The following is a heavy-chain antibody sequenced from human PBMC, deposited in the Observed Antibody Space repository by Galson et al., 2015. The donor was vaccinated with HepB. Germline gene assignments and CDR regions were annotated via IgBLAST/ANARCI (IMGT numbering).Heavy chain of an antibody. CDR1: GYTFTSYG. V-gene: IGHV1-18*04. J-gene: IGHJ6*02. D-gene: IGHD6-6*01. CDR2: ISAYNGNT. CDR3: ARDVGAARLFRVYYYYGMDV. Sequence: SVKVSCKASGYTFTSYGISWVRQAPGQGLEWMGWISAYNGNTNYAQKLQGRVTITTDTSTSTAYMELRSLRSDDTAVYYCARDVGAARLFRVYYYYGMDVWGQGTTVTVSS.